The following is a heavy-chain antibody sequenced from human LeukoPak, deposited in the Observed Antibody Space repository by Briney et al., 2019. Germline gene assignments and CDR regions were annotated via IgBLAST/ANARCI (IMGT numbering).Heavy chain of an antibody. J-gene: IGHJ4*02. CDR3: TTEPAYYDILTGYYKGWFDY. D-gene: IGHD3-9*01. Sequence: SGGSLRLSCAASGFTFNNAWMSWVRQAPGKGLEWVGRIKSKADGGATDYAAPVKGRFTISRDDSKNTLYLQMNSLKTEDTAVYYCTTEPAYYDILTGYYKGWFDYWGQGTLVTVSS. CDR1: GFTFNNAW. CDR2: IKSKADGGAT. V-gene: IGHV3-15*01.